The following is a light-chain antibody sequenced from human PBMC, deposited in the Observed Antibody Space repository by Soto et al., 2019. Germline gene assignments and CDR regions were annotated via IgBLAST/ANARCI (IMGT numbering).Light chain of an antibody. J-gene: IGKJ5*01. Sequence: ESVLTQTPGTLSLSPGERATLSCRASQSVSSNYLAWYQQKPGQAPRLLIYDASNRATGIPARFSGSGSGTDFTLTISSLEPEDFAVYYCQQRSNWITFGQGTRLEIK. CDR2: DAS. CDR1: QSVSSNY. CDR3: QQRSNWIT. V-gene: IGKV3D-20*02.